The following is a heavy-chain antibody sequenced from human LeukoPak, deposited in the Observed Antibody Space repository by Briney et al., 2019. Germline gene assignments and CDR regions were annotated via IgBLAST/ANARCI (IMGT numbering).Heavy chain of an antibody. CDR1: GYTFTSYD. J-gene: IGHJ4*02. CDR2: MNPNSGNT. CDR3: ARLPKYSRPFDY. V-gene: IGHV1-8*01. D-gene: IGHD6-6*01. Sequence: ASVKVSCKASGYTFTSYDINWVRQATGQGLEWMGWMNPNSGNTAYAQKFQGRVTMSRDTSISTAYMELSSLRSEDTAVYYCARLPKYSRPFDYWGQGTLVTVSS.